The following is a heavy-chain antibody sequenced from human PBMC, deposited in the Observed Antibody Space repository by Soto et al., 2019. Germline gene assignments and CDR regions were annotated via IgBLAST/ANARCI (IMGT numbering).Heavy chain of an antibody. V-gene: IGHV4-4*02. D-gene: IGHD5-12*01. J-gene: IGHJ4*02. CDR3: ARNRYGGYDFDS. Sequence: QLQLQESGPGLVKPSGTLSLTCTVSNGSMTSRLWWSWVRQSPGKGLEWIGEVAQSGYTSYNPSLKSRLTISQDRSRNQFSLRLTSVTAADTAVYYCARNRYGGYDFDSWGQGTLVTVSS. CDR1: NGSMTSRLW. CDR2: VAQSGYT.